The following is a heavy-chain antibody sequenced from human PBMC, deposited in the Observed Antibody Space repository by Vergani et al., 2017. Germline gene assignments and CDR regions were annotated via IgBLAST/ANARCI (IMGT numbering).Heavy chain of an antibody. V-gene: IGHV4-59*01. CDR1: GGSISSYY. CDR3: ARERFQDYYDSSEGYWCDP. Sequence: QLQLQESGSGLVKPSQTLSLTCAVSGGSISSYYWSWIRQPPGKGLEWIGYIYYSGSTNYNPSLKSRVTISVDTSKKQFSLKLSSVTAADTAVYYCARERFQDYYDSSEGYWCDPWGQGTLVTVSS. D-gene: IGHD3-22*01. J-gene: IGHJ5*02. CDR2: IYYSGST.